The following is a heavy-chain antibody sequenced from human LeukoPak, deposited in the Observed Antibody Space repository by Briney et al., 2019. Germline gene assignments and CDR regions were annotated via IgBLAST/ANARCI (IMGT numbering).Heavy chain of an antibody. V-gene: IGHV4-59*08. CDR3: ARSQYSYGPFDP. CDR2: IYYSGST. D-gene: IGHD5-18*01. J-gene: IGHJ5*02. CDR1: GGSFSGYY. Sequence: SETLSLTCAVYGGSFSGYYWSWIRQPPGKGLEWIGYIYYSGSTNYNPSLKSRVTISVDTSKNQFSLKLSSVTAADTAVYYCARSQYSYGPFDPWGQGTLVTVSS.